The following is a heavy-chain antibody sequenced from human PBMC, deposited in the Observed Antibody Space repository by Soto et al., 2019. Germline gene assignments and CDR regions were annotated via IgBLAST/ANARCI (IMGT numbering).Heavy chain of an antibody. Sequence: PSETLSLTCTVSGGSISGSSYYWGWIRQPPGKGLEWIGSIYYSGSTYYNPSLKSRVTISVDTSKNQFSLKLSSVTAADTAVYYCARQQQLVRRRWFDPWGQGTLVTVSS. CDR1: GGSISGSSYY. CDR3: ARQQQLVRRRWFDP. V-gene: IGHV4-39*01. D-gene: IGHD6-6*01. J-gene: IGHJ5*02. CDR2: IYYSGST.